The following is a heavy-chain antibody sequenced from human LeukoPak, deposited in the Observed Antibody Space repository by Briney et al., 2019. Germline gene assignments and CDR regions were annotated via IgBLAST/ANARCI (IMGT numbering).Heavy chain of an antibody. J-gene: IGHJ5*02. CDR3: ATHRSSRGWFDP. CDR2: IYYSGST. Sequence: SETLSLTCTVSGGSISSYYWSWIRQPPGKGLEWIGYIYYSGSTNYNPSLKSRVTISVDTSKNQFSLKLSSVTAADTAVYYCATHRSSRGWFDPWGQGTLVTVSS. CDR1: GGSISSYY. D-gene: IGHD3-16*01. V-gene: IGHV4-59*01.